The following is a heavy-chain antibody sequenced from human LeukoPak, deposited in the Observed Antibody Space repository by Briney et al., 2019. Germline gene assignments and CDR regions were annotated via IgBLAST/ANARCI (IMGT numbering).Heavy chain of an antibody. V-gene: IGHV1-18*01. J-gene: IGHJ4*02. Sequence: ASVKVSCKASGYTFTSYGIAWVRQAPGQGLESMGWISSYNGNTNYAQKFQGRVTMTTDTSTTTSYMQLRSLRSDDTAIYYCAGVDGYNYGRPFDYWGQGTLVTVSS. D-gene: IGHD5-18*01. CDR1: GYTFTSYG. CDR2: ISSYNGNT. CDR3: AGVDGYNYGRPFDY.